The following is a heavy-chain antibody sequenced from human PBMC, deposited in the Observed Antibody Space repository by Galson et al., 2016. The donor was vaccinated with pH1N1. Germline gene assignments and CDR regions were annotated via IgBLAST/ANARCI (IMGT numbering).Heavy chain of an antibody. Sequence: SVKVSCKASGDTFRTHTFNWVRQAPGQGLEWMGRITPAFGTADYAQKFQGRVAVTADKSTSTVYMEMVSLKSDDPAVYYCLRGGQLVRYFDLWGQGTLVVVSS. J-gene: IGHJ4*02. V-gene: IGHV1-69*08. D-gene: IGHD6-6*01. CDR3: LRGGQLVRYFDL. CDR1: GDTFRTHT. CDR2: ITPAFGTA.